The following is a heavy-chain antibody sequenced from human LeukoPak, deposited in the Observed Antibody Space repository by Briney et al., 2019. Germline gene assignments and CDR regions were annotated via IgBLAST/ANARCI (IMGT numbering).Heavy chain of an antibody. J-gene: IGHJ6*02. CDR2: IYTRDSDT. D-gene: IGHD2-15*01. CDR3: ARIDVGYCSGGSCPATVNYYDMDV. V-gene: IGHV5-51*01. Sequence: GESLKISCKGSGYHFTNYWIGWVRQMPGKGLEWMGIIYTRDSDTRYSPSFQGQVTMSADKSITTAYLQWSSLKASDTAMYYCARIDVGYCSGGSCPATVNYYDMDVWGQGTTVTVS. CDR1: GYHFTNYW.